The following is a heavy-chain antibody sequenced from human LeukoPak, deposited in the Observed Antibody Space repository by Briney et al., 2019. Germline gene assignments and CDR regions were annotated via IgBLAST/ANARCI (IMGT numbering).Heavy chain of an antibody. J-gene: IGHJ4*02. Sequence: GGTLRLSCAASGFTSSSYGMSWVRQAPGKGLEWVSAISGSGGSTYYADSVKGRFTISRDNSKNTLYLQMNRLRAEDTAVYYCAKDQSVAGRDYFDYWGQGTLVTVSS. CDR1: GFTSSSYG. CDR2: ISGSGGST. D-gene: IGHD6-19*01. V-gene: IGHV3-23*01. CDR3: AKDQSVAGRDYFDY.